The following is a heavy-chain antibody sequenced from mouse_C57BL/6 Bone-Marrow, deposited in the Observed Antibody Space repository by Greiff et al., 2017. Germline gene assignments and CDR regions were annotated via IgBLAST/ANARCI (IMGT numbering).Heavy chain of an antibody. V-gene: IGHV14-4*01. CDR1: GFNIKDDY. D-gene: IGHD1-1*01. Sequence: EVQLKQSGAELVRPGASVKLSCTASGFNIKDDYMHWVKQRHEQGLEWIGWIDPENGDTEYASQFQGKATITADTSSNTAYLQLSSLTSDDTDVYYCTTYYYGISFFDYWGQGTTLPVSS. J-gene: IGHJ2*01. CDR2: IDPENGDT. CDR3: TTYYYGISFFDY.